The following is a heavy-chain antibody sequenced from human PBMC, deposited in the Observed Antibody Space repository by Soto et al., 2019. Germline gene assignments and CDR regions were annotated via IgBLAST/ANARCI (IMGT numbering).Heavy chain of an antibody. CDR1: GFTVSSNY. D-gene: IGHD4-17*01. V-gene: IGHV3-53*04. Sequence: GGSLRLSCAASGFTVSSNYMSWVRQAPGKGLEWVSVIYSGGSTYYADSVKGRFTISRHNSKNTLYLQMNSLRAEDTAVYYCARDLRGPEYGDYSLGNDAFDIWGQGTMVTVSS. J-gene: IGHJ3*02. CDR2: IYSGGST. CDR3: ARDLRGPEYGDYSLGNDAFDI.